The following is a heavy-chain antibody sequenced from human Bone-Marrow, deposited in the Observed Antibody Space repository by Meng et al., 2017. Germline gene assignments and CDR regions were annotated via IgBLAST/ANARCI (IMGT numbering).Heavy chain of an antibody. CDR3: TTIRGIAAQYYFDY. CDR1: GFTFSNAC. V-gene: IGHV3-15*01. J-gene: IGHJ4*02. CDR2: IKSKTDGGTT. D-gene: IGHD6-6*01. Sequence: GGSLRLSCAASGFTFSNACMSWVRQAPGKGLEWVGRIKSKTDGGTTDYAAPVKGRFTISRDDSKNTLYLQMNSLKTEDTAVYYCTTIRGIAAQYYFDYWGQGTLVTVSS.